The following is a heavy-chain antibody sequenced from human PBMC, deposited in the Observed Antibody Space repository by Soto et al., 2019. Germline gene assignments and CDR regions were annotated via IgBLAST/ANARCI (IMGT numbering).Heavy chain of an antibody. CDR2: IYYSGST. Sequence: QVQLQESGPGLVKPSQTLSLTCTVSGGSISSGGYYWSWIRQHPGKGLEWIGYIYYSGSTYYNPSLKSRVTISVDTSKNQFSLKLSSVTAADTAVYYCARVHGGLRYYYYCMDVWGQGPTVTVSS. V-gene: IGHV4-31*03. J-gene: IGHJ6*02. CDR3: ARVHGGLRYYYYCMDV. D-gene: IGHD4-17*01. CDR1: GGSISSGGYY.